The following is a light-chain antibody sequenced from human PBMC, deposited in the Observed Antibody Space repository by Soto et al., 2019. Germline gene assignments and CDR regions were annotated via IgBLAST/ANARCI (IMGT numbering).Light chain of an antibody. J-gene: IGKJ1*01. Sequence: EIVMTQSPATLSVSPGERATLSCRASQSVSSNLAWYQQKPGQAPRLLIYGASTRATGIPARFSGSGSGTEFTLTISSLQSEDFAFYYCQQYGSSGWTFGQGTKVEIK. CDR1: QSVSSN. V-gene: IGKV3-15*01. CDR3: QQYGSSGWT. CDR2: GAS.